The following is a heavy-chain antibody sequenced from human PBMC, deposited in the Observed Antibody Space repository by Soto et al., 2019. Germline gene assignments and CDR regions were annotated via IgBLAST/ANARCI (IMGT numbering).Heavy chain of an antibody. Sequence: EVQLVETGGGLIQPGGSLRLSCAASGLTVSRTQMAWVRQVPGKGLQWVSVIYSAGSTYYANAVKGPFTISRDISENKIYLDLSRVTGDDTGIYYCARAREPEYSSSIFFDYWGRGILVTVSS. CDR2: IYSAGST. CDR1: GLTVSRTQ. CDR3: ARAREPEYSSSIFFDY. D-gene: IGHD6-6*01. V-gene: IGHV3-53*02. J-gene: IGHJ4*02.